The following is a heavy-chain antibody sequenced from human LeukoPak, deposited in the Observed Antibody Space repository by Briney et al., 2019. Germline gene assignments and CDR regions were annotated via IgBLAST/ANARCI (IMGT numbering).Heavy chain of an antibody. CDR3: VRDSAVGAFDY. Sequence: SETLSLTCTVSGGSVSPYYWSWIRQPPGKGLEWIGYIYFSGSTNYNPSLKSRVTMSVDTSKNQFSLSLSSVTAADTAVYYCVRDSAVGAFDYWGRGTLVTVSS. D-gene: IGHD1-26*01. CDR1: GGSVSPYY. J-gene: IGHJ4*02. V-gene: IGHV4-59*02. CDR2: IYFSGST.